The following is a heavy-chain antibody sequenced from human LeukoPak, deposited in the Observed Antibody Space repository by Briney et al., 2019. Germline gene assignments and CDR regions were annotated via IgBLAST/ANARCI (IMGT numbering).Heavy chain of an antibody. CDR2: IYTSGST. J-gene: IGHJ3*02. V-gene: IGHV4-61*02. CDR3: ARDGWDTHAFDI. D-gene: IGHD1-26*01. CDR1: GGSISSGSYY. Sequence: SETLSLTCTVSGGSISSGSYYWSWIRQPAGKGLEWIGRIYTSGSTNYNPSLKSRVTISVDMSKNQFSLKLSSVTAADTAVYYCARDGWDTHAFDIWGQGTMVTVSS.